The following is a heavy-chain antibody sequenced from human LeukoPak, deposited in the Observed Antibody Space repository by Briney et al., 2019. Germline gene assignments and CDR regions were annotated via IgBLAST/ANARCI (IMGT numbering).Heavy chain of an antibody. CDR3: ARLGEYSYKD. CDR1: GGSISSYY. CDR2: IYYSGST. D-gene: IGHD5-18*01. V-gene: IGHV4-59*01. Sequence: PSETLSLTCTVSGGSISSYYWSWIRQPPGEGLGLIGYIYYSGSTNYNPSLTSRVTVSVDTSKNQFSLKLSSVTAADTAVYYCARLGEYSYKDWGQGTLVTVSS. J-gene: IGHJ4*02.